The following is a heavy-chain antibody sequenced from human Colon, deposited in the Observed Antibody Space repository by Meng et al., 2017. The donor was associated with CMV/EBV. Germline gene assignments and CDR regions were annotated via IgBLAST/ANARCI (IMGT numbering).Heavy chain of an antibody. J-gene: IGHJ6*02. D-gene: IGHD3-10*01. CDR2: MNPNSGDT. V-gene: IGHV1-8*01. Sequence: ASVKVSCKASGYVFSAYDIHWVRQAPGQGLEWMGWMNPNSGDTGYAQKFLGRVTMTWDTSRGTAYLELGSLRSEDTAIYYCARGRGYPVVRGAPLRTYSHYYGMDVWGQGTTVTVSS. CDR3: ARGRGYPVVRGAPLRTYSHYYGMDV. CDR1: GYVFSAYD.